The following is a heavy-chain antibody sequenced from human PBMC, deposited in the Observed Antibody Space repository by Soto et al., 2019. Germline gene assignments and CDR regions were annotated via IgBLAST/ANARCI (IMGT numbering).Heavy chain of an antibody. CDR1: GYTFTVYY. Sequence: GASVKVSCKASGYTFTVYYMHWVRQAPGQGLEWMGWINPKSGGTMYPQKFQGRVTMTWDTSISTAYMALIRLRSDDTAVYYCARDLAKGGGSAGFDYWGQGTLVTVSS. CDR2: INPKSGGT. CDR3: ARDLAKGGGSAGFDY. D-gene: IGHD1-26*01. V-gene: IGHV1-2*02. J-gene: IGHJ4*02.